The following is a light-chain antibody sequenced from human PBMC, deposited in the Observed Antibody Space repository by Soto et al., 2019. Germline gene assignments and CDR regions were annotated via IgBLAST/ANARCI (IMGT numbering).Light chain of an antibody. J-gene: IGKJ1*01. CDR3: QQYSIWRT. CDR1: QSLSSN. CDR2: GAS. Sequence: EIVLTQSPGTLSLSPGERATLSCRASQSLSSNYLAWYQQQPVQAPRLLIYGASTRATGIPARFSGSGSGTEFTLTISGLQSEDFAVYYCQQYSIWRTFGQGTKVDI. V-gene: IGKV3-15*01.